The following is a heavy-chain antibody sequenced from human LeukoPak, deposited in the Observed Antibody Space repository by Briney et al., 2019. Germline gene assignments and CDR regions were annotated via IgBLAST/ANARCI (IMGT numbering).Heavy chain of an antibody. J-gene: IGHJ3*02. D-gene: IGHD2-2*03. CDR1: DDSLSSYS. V-gene: IGHV4-4*07. Sequence: SETLSLTCTVSDDSLSSYSWNWIRQPAGKGLEWIGRIYTSGTTDYNPSLKSRVTMSVDTSKNQFSLRLTSVTAADTAVYFCARDLVGYCSTTGCYGAAFDIWGQGTMVTVS. CDR3: ARDLVGYCSTTGCYGAAFDI. CDR2: IYTSGTT.